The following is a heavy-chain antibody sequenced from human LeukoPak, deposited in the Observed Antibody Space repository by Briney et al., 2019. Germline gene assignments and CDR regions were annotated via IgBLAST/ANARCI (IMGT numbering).Heavy chain of an antibody. CDR1: GYTFTGYY. D-gene: IGHD3-3*01. Sequence: ASVKVSCKASGYTFTGYYMHWVRQAPGQGLEWMGWINPNSGGTNHAQKFQGRVTMTRDTSISTAYMELSRLRSDDTAVYYCATRITIFGVVTDFDYWGQGTLVTVSS. CDR3: ATRITIFGVVTDFDY. CDR2: INPNSGGT. J-gene: IGHJ4*02. V-gene: IGHV1-2*02.